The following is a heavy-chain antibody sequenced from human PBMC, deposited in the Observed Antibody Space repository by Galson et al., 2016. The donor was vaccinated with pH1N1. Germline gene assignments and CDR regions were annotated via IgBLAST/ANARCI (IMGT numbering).Heavy chain of an antibody. CDR3: ARNLYGDYSHYFDY. CDR2: IDWDDNK. V-gene: IGHV2-70*01. CDR1: GFSLSTRGMC. J-gene: IGHJ4*02. Sequence: PALVTPTQTLTLTCTFSGFSLSTRGMCVSWIRQPPGKALEWLALIDWDDNKYYSTSLKTRLTISKDTSKNQVVLTMTNMDPVDTATYYCARNLYGDYSHYFDYWGQGTLVTVSS. D-gene: IGHD4-17*01.